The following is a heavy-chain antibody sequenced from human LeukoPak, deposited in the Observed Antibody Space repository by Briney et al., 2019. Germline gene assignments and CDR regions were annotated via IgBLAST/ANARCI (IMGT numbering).Heavy chain of an antibody. D-gene: IGHD5-12*01. J-gene: IGHJ5*02. Sequence: QTLSLTCALSGDSVSSNSAAWNWIRQSPSRGLEWLVRTYYRSKWYNDYAVSVKSRITINPDTSKNQFSLQLNSVTPEDTAVYYCARISGYDYYNWFDPWGQGTLVTVSS. CDR3: ARISGYDYYNWFDP. V-gene: IGHV6-1*01. CDR2: TYYRSKWYN. CDR1: GDSVSSNSAA.